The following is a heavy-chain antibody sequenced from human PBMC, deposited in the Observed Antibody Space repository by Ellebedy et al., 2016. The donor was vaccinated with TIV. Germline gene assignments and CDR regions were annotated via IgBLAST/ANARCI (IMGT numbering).Heavy chain of an antibody. Sequence: KVSCKASGYTFTSYGISWVRQMPGKGLEWMGRIDPSDSYTNYSPSFQGHVTISADKSISTAYLQWSSLKASDTAMYYCARQDYYGSGKEYRGAFDIWGQGTMVTVSS. J-gene: IGHJ3*02. CDR2: IDPSDSYT. CDR1: GYTFTSYG. CDR3: ARQDYYGSGKEYRGAFDI. V-gene: IGHV5-10-1*01. D-gene: IGHD3-10*01.